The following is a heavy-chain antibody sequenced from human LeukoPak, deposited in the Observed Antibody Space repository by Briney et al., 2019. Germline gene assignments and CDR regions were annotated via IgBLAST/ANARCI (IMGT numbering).Heavy chain of an antibody. J-gene: IGHJ5*02. V-gene: IGHV3-23*01. CDR1: GFSVSNYY. CDR2: IGGRGTST. Sequence: GGSLRLSCAASGFSVSNYYMSWVRQPPGKGLEWVSAIGGRGTSTYYADSLGGRFTISRDNSKDMLYLQMNSLKVEDTATYYCGKEGGAWGQGTKVTVSS. D-gene: IGHD3-16*01. CDR3: GKEGGA.